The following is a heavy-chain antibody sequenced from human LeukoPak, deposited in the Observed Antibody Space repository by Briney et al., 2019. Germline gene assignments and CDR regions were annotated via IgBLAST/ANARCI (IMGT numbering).Heavy chain of an antibody. D-gene: IGHD3-3*01. V-gene: IGHV4-59*01. CDR2: IYYSGST. Sequence: SGTLSLTCAVSGGSISSYYWSWIRQPPGKGLEWIGYIYYSGSTNYNPSLKSRVTISVDTSKNQFSLKLSSVTAADTAVYYCARFGAIWSGYLAGAFDIWGQGTMVTVSS. CDR1: GGSISSYY. J-gene: IGHJ3*02. CDR3: ARFGAIWSGYLAGAFDI.